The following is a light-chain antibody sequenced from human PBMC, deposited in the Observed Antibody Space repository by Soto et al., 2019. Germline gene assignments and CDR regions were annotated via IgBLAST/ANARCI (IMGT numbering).Light chain of an antibody. V-gene: IGKV1-39*01. CDR1: QSISSY. CDR2: AAS. CDR3: QQSYSTLWT. J-gene: IGKJ1*01. Sequence: DIQITQSPSSRSASVGDRVTITCRASQSISSYLNWYQQKPGKAPKLLSYAASSLQSGVPSRFSGSGSGTDFTLTISSLQPEDFATYYCQQSYSTLWTFGQGTKVDIK.